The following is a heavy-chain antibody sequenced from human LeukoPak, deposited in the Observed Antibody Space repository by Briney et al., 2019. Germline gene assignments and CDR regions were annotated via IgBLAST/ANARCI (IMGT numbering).Heavy chain of an antibody. CDR1: GFTFSSYA. CDR3: ARGDWGIVVVGAASAAFDI. V-gene: IGHV3-30*04. D-gene: IGHD2-15*01. CDR2: ISYDGSNK. J-gene: IGHJ3*02. Sequence: GGSLRLSCAASGFTFSSYAMHWVRQAPGKGLEWVAVISYDGSNKYYADSVKGRFTISRDNSKNTLYLQMNSLRAEDTAVYYCARGDWGIVVVGAASAAFDIWGQGTMVTVSS.